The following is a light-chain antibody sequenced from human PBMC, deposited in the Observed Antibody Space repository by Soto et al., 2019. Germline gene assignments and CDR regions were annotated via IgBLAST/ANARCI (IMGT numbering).Light chain of an antibody. CDR1: SSDVGGYNY. V-gene: IGLV2-14*01. Sequence: QSALTQPASVSGSPGQSITISCTGTSSDVGGYNYVSWYQQHPGKAPKLMIYEVSNRPSGISNRFSGSKSGNTASLTISGLQAEDEADYYCTSYTSSRTPVFGGGTKANVL. J-gene: IGLJ2*01. CDR2: EVS. CDR3: TSYTSSRTPV.